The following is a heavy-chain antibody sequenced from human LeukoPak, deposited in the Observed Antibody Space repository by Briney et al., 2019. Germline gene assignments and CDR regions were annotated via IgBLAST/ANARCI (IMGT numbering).Heavy chain of an antibody. CDR2: IENDGSTT. V-gene: IGHV3-74*01. Sequence: PGGSLRLSCAASGFTFSNYWMHWVRQAPGKGLVWVSRIENDGSTTNYADSVKGRFTISRDNAKNTLYLQMNSLRAEDTAVYYCARDYGDGLHDYWGQGTLVTVSS. J-gene: IGHJ4*02. CDR1: GFTFSNYW. D-gene: IGHD4-17*01. CDR3: ARDYGDGLHDY.